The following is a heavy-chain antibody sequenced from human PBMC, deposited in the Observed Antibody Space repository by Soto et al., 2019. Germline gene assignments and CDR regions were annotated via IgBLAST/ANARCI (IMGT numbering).Heavy chain of an antibody. CDR2: IHYSGNT. J-gene: IGHJ4*02. CDR3: ARAVGFGVVSRCLDN. D-gene: IGHD3-3*01. Sequence: QLQLQESGPGLVKPSETLSLICTVSGDSFSSGHYHWGWIRQPPGKGLEWIATIHYSGNTHYAASLRSRVTIYMDTAKSQFFLRLCSVTAADTAVYYCARAVGFGVVSRCLDNLGQGTLVTVSS. V-gene: IGHV4-39*01. CDR1: GDSFSSGHYH.